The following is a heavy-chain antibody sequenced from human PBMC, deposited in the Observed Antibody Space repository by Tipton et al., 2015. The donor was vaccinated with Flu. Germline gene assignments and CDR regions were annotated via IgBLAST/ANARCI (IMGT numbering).Heavy chain of an antibody. Sequence: TLSLTCTVSGDSISSSSYYWGWIRQPPGKGLEWIGSIYYSGSTYYNPSLKSRVTISVDTSKNQFSLKLSSVTAADTAVYYCARVSLGRYYFDYWGQGTLVTVSS. CDR3: ARVSLGRYYFDY. J-gene: IGHJ4*02. V-gene: IGHV4-39*07. CDR2: IYYSGST. CDR1: GDSISSSSYY.